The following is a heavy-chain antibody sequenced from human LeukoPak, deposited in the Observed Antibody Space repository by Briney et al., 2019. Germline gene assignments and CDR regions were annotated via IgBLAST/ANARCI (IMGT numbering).Heavy chain of an antibody. V-gene: IGHV1-18*01. D-gene: IGHD6-6*01. Sequence: GASVRVSGRAFGYTFTNYGVNWVRQAPGQGLEWLGWISAYNANTNYAQKLQGRVTISTDTSTSTAYMELRSLSSDDTGVYYCARGPPYSSSPTVYYFYYMDVGGKGTTVTVS. CDR3: ARGPPYSSSPTVYYFYYMDV. CDR2: ISAYNANT. J-gene: IGHJ6*03. CDR1: GYTFTNYG.